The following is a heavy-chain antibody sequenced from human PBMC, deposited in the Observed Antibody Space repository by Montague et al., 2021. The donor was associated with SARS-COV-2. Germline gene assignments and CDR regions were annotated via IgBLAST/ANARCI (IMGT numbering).Heavy chain of an antibody. CDR1: GDSVAKNSAT. J-gene: IGHJ6*02. CDR3: TSGREGNYNVMDV. CDR2: TYYRSKWYN. V-gene: IGHV6-1*01. D-gene: IGHD1-1*01. Sequence: CAISGDSVAKNSATSDWDTHAPSRGLELLGRTYYRSKWYNDYAVSVRGRVTINPDTSKNQFSLQLNSVTPEDTAIYYCTSGREGNYNVMDVWGQGTTVTVSS.